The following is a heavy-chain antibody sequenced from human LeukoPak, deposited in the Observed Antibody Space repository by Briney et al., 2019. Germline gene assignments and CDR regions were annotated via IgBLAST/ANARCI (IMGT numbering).Heavy chain of an antibody. Sequence: PSETLSLTCTVSGGSISSSSYYWGWIRQPPGKGLEWIGSIYYSGSTYYNPSLKSRVTISVDTSKNQFSLKLSSVTAADTAVYYCARALVKTRGYYYYYMDVWGKGTTVTVSS. V-gene: IGHV4-39*07. CDR2: IYYSGST. D-gene: IGHD1/OR15-1a*01. J-gene: IGHJ6*03. CDR3: ARALVKTRGYYYYYMDV. CDR1: GGSISSSSYY.